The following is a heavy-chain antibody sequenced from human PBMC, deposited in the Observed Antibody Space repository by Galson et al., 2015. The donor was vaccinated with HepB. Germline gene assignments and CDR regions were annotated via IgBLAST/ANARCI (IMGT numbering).Heavy chain of an antibody. Sequence: SVKVSCKASGGTFSSYAISWVRQAPGQGLEWMGGIIPIFGIANYAQKFQGRVTITADESTSTAYMELSSLRSEDTAVYYCARDFGGQPGLYYYYYYGMDVWGQGTTVTVSS. J-gene: IGHJ6*02. CDR1: GGTFSSYA. CDR2: IIPIFGIA. V-gene: IGHV1-69*13. CDR3: ARDFGGQPGLYYYYYYGMDV. D-gene: IGHD3-10*01.